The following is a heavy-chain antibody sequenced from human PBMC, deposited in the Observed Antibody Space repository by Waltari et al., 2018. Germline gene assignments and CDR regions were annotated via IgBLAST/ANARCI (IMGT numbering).Heavy chain of an antibody. Sequence: VHLQESGPGRVKPSETLSRTCGVSDSSIRTGYLWGWSRQPPGKGLEWIGSWYRSGSTYYNPSLQSRVTISADTSKNQFSLNLTSVTAADTAVYYCARVSSSWYLGDYFYYGVDVWGQGATVTVSS. CDR2: WYRSGST. CDR3: ARVSSSWYLGDYFYYGVDV. D-gene: IGHD6-13*01. V-gene: IGHV4-38-2*01. J-gene: IGHJ6*01. CDR1: DSSIRTGYL.